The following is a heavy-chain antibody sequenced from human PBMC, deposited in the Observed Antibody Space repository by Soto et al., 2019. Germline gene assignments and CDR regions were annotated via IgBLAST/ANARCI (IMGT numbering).Heavy chain of an antibody. J-gene: IGHJ3*02. V-gene: IGHV1-2*04. Sequence: ASVKVSCKASGYTFTGYYMHWVRQAPGQGLEWMGWINPNSGGTNYAQKFQGWVTMTRDTSISTAYMELSRLRSDDTAVYYCARAGMQVKGMGIRAFDIWGQGTMVTVSS. D-gene: IGHD1-26*01. CDR1: GYTFTGYY. CDR2: INPNSGGT. CDR3: ARAGMQVKGMGIRAFDI.